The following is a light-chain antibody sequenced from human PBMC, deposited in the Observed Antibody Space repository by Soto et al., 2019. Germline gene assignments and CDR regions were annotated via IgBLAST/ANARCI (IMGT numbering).Light chain of an antibody. CDR3: QQRSNWPPGWT. J-gene: IGKJ1*01. V-gene: IGKV3-11*01. CDR1: LSVSSY. CDR2: DAS. Sequence: EIVLTQSPATLSLAPGERATLSCRASLSVSSYLAWYQQKPGQAPRLLIYDASNRATGIPARFSGSGSGTNFTLTISSLEPEDFAVYYCQQRSNWPPGWTFGQGTKV.